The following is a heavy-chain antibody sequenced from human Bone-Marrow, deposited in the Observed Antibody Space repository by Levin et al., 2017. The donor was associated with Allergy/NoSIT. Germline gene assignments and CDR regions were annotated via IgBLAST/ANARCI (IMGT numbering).Heavy chain of an antibody. J-gene: IGHJ4*02. V-gene: IGHV4-34*01. D-gene: IGHD2-2*01. CDR1: GVSFSDYN. Sequence: SETLSLTCAVYGVSFSDYNWNWIRQPPGKGLEWIGEINHSGSASYNPSLKSRFTISIDTSKNQFSLKLNSVTAADAAVYYCASRYCSTTSCYPFDSWGQGTLVTVSS. CDR3: ASRYCSTTSCYPFDS. CDR2: INHSGSA.